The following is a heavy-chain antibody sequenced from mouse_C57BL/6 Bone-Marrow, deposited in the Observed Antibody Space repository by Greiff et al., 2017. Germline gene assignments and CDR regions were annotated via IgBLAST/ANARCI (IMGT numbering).Heavy chain of an antibody. CDR2: IWWDDDT. D-gene: IGHD1-1*01. V-gene: IGHV8-8*01. J-gene: IGHJ2*01. CDR3: ARICYGSGNSYYFDY. CDR1: GFSLSTFGMG. Sequence: QVTLKESGPGILQPSQTLSLTCSFSGFSLSTFGMGVGWIRQPSGKGLEWLAHIWWDDDTYYNPALKSRLTISKDTSKNQVFLKSANVDTADTATYYCARICYGSGNSYYFDYWGQGTTLTVSS.